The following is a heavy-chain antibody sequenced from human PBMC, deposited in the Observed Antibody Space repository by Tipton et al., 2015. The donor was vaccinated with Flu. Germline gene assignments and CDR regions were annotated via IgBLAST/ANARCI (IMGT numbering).Heavy chain of an antibody. D-gene: IGHD1-26*01. J-gene: IGHJ4*02. CDR1: GYSFSSFA. CDR2: INGGSGYT. CDR3: ARGSVGFDS. V-gene: IGHV1-3*03. Sequence: QVQLVQSGAEVKKPGASVKVSCKASGYSFSSFAIHWVRQVPGQRLEWMGWINGGSGYTKYSQDFQGRVTITRDPSANTVYLDLGNLRSEDMSVYYCARGSVGFDSWGQGTLVTVSS.